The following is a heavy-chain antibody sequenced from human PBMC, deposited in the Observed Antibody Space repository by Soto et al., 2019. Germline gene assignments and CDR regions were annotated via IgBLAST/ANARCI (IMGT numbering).Heavy chain of an antibody. CDR2: TYYTGTT. J-gene: IGHJ6*02. V-gene: IGHV4-30-2*01. CDR3: ARGHYYYGMDV. Sequence: ILSLTCTVSNGSVSSGTYSWSWVRQPPGKGREGIGYTYYTGTTYYTSSLKRRLTMSMPRANDHFSLNLTSVTAADTAVYFCARGHYYYGMDVWGQGITVTVS. CDR1: NGSVSSGTYS.